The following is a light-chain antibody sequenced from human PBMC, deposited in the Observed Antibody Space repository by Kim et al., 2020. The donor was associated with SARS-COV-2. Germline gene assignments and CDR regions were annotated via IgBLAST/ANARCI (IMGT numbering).Light chain of an antibody. CDR3: QSADSSGTYVV. J-gene: IGLJ2*01. V-gene: IGLV3-25*03. Sequence: SYELTQPPSVSVSPGQTARITCSGDALPKQYAYWYQQKPGQATVLVLYKDSERPSGIPERFSGSSSGTTVTLTISGVQAEDEADYYCQSADSSGTYVVFGGGTRLTV. CDR2: KDS. CDR1: ALPKQY.